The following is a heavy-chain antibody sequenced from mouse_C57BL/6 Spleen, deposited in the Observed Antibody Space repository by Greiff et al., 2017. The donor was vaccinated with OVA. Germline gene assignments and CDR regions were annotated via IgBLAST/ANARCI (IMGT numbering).Heavy chain of an antibody. V-gene: IGHV14-4*01. CDR1: GFNIKDDY. D-gene: IGHD2-3*01. J-gene: IGHJ4*01. Sequence: VQLKESGAELVRPGASVKLSCTASGFNIKDDYMHWVKQRPEQGLEWIGWIDPENGDTEYASKFQGKATITADTSSNTAYLQLSSLTSEDTAVYYCTTNGDGYYENAMDYWGQGTSVTVSS. CDR3: TTNGDGYYENAMDY. CDR2: IDPENGDT.